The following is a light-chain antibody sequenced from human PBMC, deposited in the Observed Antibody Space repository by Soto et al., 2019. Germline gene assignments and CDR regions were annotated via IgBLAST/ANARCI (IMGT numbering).Light chain of an antibody. V-gene: IGKV3-20*01. CDR3: QQYGSSHLT. J-gene: IGKJ4*02. CDR2: AAS. Sequence: EIMLTQSPGTLSLSPGDRATLSCRASQSVAGSPLAWYQQKPAQAPRHIIYAASNRATGIPARFSGSGSGTDFSLIINGLEPEDFAVYFCQQYGSSHLTFGGGTKVDIK. CDR1: QSVAGSP.